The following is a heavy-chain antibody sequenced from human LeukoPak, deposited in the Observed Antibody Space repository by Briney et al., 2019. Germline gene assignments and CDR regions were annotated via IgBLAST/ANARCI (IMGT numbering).Heavy chain of an antibody. CDR2: INHSGST. CDR3: SCPGIAAAGPPFGY. D-gene: IGHD6-13*01. Sequence: SETLSLTCAVYGGSFSGYCWSWIRQPPGKGLEWIGEINHSGSTNYNPSLKSRVTISVDTSKNQFSLKLSSVTAADTAVYYCSCPGIAAAGPPFGYWGQGTLVTVSS. CDR1: GGSFSGYC. V-gene: IGHV4-34*01. J-gene: IGHJ4*02.